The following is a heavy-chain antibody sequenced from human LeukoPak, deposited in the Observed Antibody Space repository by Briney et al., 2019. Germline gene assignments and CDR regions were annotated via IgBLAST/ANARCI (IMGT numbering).Heavy chain of an antibody. CDR3: ARDRMVRGVIAGYFDY. Sequence: GGSLRLSCAASGFTFSSYGMHWVRQAPGKGLEWVAVIWYDGSNKYYADSVKGRFTISRDNSKNRLYLQMNSLTAEDTAVYYCARDRMVRGVIAGYFDYWGQGTLVTVSS. CDR2: IWYDGSNK. D-gene: IGHD3-10*01. V-gene: IGHV3-33*01. CDR1: GFTFSSYG. J-gene: IGHJ4*02.